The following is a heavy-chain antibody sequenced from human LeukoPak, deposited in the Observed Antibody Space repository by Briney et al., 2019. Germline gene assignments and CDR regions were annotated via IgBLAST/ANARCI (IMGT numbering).Heavy chain of an antibody. V-gene: IGHV3-21*01. CDR3: AREWRSSWYVGGWFDP. J-gene: IGHJ5*02. CDR2: ISSSSSYI. Sequence: GGSLRLSCTASGFTFGDYAMSWVRQAPGKGLEWVSSISSSSSYIYYADSVKGRFTISRDNAKNSLYLQMNSLRAEDTAVYYCAREWRSSWYVGGWFDPWGQGTLVTVSS. CDR1: GFTFGDYA. D-gene: IGHD6-13*01.